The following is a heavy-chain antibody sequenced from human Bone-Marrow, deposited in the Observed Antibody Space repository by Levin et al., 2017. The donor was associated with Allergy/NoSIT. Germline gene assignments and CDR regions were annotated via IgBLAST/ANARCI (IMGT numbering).Heavy chain of an antibody. CDR3: ARDSNRYGYVGYYYYGLDV. D-gene: IGHD5-12*01. Sequence: GESLKISCAASGFTFSRYSLNWVRQAPGKGLEWVSYISSSGNTKDYAGSVQGRFTISRDNAKNSLYLEMDSPRPEDTAVYYCARDSNRYGYVGYYYYGLDVWGQGTMVTVSS. J-gene: IGHJ6*02. CDR2: ISSSGNTK. CDR1: GFTFSRYS. V-gene: IGHV3-48*01.